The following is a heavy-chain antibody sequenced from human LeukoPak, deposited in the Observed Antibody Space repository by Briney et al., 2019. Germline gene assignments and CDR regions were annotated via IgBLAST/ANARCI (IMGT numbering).Heavy chain of an antibody. CDR1: GFTVSDNY. D-gene: IGHD4-17*01. V-gene: IGHV3-15*01. J-gene: IGHJ6*02. Sequence: GGSLRLSCAASGFTVSDNYTSWVRQAPGKGLEWVAFIRSKAYGGTTEYAASVKGRFTISRDDSKNTLYLQMNSLKTEDTAVYYCTTVRVDYGDYVALLYYYGMDVWGQGTTVTVSS. CDR3: TTVRVDYGDYVALLYYYGMDV. CDR2: IRSKAYGGTT.